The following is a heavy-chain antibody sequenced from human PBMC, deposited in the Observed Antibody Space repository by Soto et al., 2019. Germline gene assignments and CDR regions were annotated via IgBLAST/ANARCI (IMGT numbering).Heavy chain of an antibody. D-gene: IGHD1-1*01. J-gene: IGHJ5*02. CDR1: GASISGFY. CDR2: IYATGTT. CDR3: VRDGTKTLRDWFDP. Sequence: SETLSLTCTVSGASISGFYWSWIRRSAGKGLEWIGRIYATGTTDYNPSLKSRVMMSVDTSKKQFSLKLRSVTAADTAVYYCVRDGTKTLRDWFDPWGQGISVTFSS. V-gene: IGHV4-4*07.